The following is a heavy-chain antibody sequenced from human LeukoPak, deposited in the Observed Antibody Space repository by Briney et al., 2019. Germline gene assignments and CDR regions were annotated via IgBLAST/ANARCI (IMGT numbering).Heavy chain of an antibody. Sequence: GGSLRLSCAASGFTFSSNYMSWVRQAPGKGLEWVSVIYSGVSTYYADSVKGRFTISRDNSKNTLYLQMNSLRVEDTAVYYCARVYRGYSGYDYFDYWGQGTLVTVSS. V-gene: IGHV3-66*01. CDR1: GFTFSSNY. CDR2: IYSGVST. CDR3: ARVYRGYSGYDYFDY. D-gene: IGHD5-12*01. J-gene: IGHJ4*02.